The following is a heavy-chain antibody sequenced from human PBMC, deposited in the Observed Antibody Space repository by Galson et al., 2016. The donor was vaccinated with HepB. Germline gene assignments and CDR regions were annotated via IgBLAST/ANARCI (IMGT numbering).Heavy chain of an antibody. CDR3: STYYTVTGQLDP. J-gene: IGHJ5*02. Sequence: SLRLSCAASGFTVSSSTLSWVRQAPGKGLEWVSLILSNGGTYYTDSVKGRFSISRDTSKNTVYLQMNSLRAEDTARYYCSTYYTVTGQLDPWGQGTPVTVSS. CDR2: ILSNGGT. D-gene: IGHD6-19*01. V-gene: IGHV3-53*01. CDR1: GFTVSSST.